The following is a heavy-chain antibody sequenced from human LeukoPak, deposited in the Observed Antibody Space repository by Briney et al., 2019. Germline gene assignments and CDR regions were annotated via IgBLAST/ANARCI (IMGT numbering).Heavy chain of an antibody. V-gene: IGHV3-21*01. J-gene: IGHJ5*02. CDR1: GFTFSGYW. CDR3: ARGQELSSSSWDWFDP. CDR2: ISTRSSYI. Sequence: GGSLRLSCAASGFTFSGYWMSWVRQAPGKGLEWVSSISTRSSYIYYADSVRGRFTISRDDAKNSLFLQMKSLRAEDTAVYFCARGQELSSSSWDWFDPWAREPWSPSPQ. D-gene: IGHD6-6*01.